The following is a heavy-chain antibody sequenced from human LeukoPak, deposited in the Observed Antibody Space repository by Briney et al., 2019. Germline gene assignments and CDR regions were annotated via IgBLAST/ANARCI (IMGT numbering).Heavy chain of an antibody. CDR1: GYTLTDLS. CDR2: FDPEDGEK. D-gene: IGHD3-16*01. Sequence: ASVKVSCKISGYTLTDLSMHWVRQAPGKGLEWMGRFDPEDGEKIYAQRFQGRVTMTEDTSTDTAYMKQSSLRSEDTAVYYCATGPIDMIVDYLHYWGQGTLVTVSS. V-gene: IGHV1-24*01. J-gene: IGHJ4*02. CDR3: ATGPIDMIVDYLHY.